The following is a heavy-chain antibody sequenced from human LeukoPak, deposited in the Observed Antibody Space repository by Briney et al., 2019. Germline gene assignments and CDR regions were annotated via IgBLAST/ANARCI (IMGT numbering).Heavy chain of an antibody. Sequence: SQTLSLTCTVSGGSISSGGYYWSWIRQHPGKGLEWTGCIYNSGNTYYNSSLRSRVTISVDTSKNQFSLKLTSVTAADTAVYYCAREARGNHAILTGYGQARAFDIWGQGTMVTVSS. CDR3: AREARGNHAILTGYGQARAFDI. J-gene: IGHJ3*02. CDR1: GGSISSGGYY. V-gene: IGHV4-31*03. CDR2: IYNSGNT. D-gene: IGHD3-9*01.